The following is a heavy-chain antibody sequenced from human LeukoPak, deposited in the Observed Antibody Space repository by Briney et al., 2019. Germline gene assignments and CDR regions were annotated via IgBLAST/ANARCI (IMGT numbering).Heavy chain of an antibody. CDR1: GGTFSSYA. D-gene: IGHD2-2*01. V-gene: IGHV1-69*13. Sequence: ASVKVSCKASGGTFSSYAISWVRQAPGQGLEWMGGIIPIFGTANYAQKFQGRVTITADESTSTAYMELSSLRSEDTAVYYCARDRVVVPAAIRPNYYYGMDVWGKGTTVTVSS. J-gene: IGHJ6*04. CDR2: IIPIFGTA. CDR3: ARDRVVVPAAIRPNYYYGMDV.